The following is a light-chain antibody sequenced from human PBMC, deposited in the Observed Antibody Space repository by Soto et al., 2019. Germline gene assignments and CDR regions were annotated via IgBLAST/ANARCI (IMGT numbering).Light chain of an antibody. Sequence: QSVLTQPPSVSGAPGQRVTISCTGSSSNIGAGYDVHWYQQLPGTAPKLLIYGNSNRPSGVPDRFSGSKSGTSASRAITGLQAEDEADYYCQSYDNSLSGSGVFGTGTKLTVL. V-gene: IGLV1-40*01. CDR1: SSNIGAGYD. J-gene: IGLJ1*01. CDR2: GNS. CDR3: QSYDNSLSGSGV.